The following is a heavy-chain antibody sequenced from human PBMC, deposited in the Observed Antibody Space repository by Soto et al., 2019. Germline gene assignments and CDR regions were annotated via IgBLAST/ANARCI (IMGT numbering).Heavy chain of an antibody. V-gene: IGHV1-18*01. CDR1: GYTFTSYG. CDR2: ISPYEGST. CDR3: ARSYCGGDCPNNWFDP. D-gene: IGHD2-21*02. Sequence: ASVTVSCKASGYTFTSYGISWVRQAPGQGLEWMGWISPYEGSTNYAQELQGRVTMTRDTSTSTVYMELSSLTSEDTAMYYCARSYCGGDCPNNWFDPWGQGTPVTVSS. J-gene: IGHJ5*02.